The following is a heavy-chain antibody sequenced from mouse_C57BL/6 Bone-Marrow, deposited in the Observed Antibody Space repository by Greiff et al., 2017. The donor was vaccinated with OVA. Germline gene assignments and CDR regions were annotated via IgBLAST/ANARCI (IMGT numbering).Heavy chain of an antibody. D-gene: IGHD2-10*02. V-gene: IGHV10-1*01. CDR3: VSQSIYWYFDV. CDR2: IRSKSNNNAT. J-gene: IGHJ1*03. Sequence: EVQLVESGGGLVQPKGSLKLSCAASGFSFNTYAMNWVRQAPGKGLEWVARIRSKSNNNATYYAVSVKDRFTISRDDSENTLLLQMNNMKTEDTAMYYCVSQSIYWYFDVWGTGTTVTVSS. CDR1: GFSFNTYA.